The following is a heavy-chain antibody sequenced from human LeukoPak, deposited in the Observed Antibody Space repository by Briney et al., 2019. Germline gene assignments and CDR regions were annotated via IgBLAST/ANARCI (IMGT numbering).Heavy chain of an antibody. CDR3: ARDGIVGAEDY. J-gene: IGHJ4*02. CDR2: INPNSGGT. CDR1: GYTFTGYY. Sequence: ASVKVSCRASGYTFTGYYMHWVRQAPGQGLEWMGRINPNSGGTNYAQKFQGRVTMTRDTSISTAYMELSRLRPDDTAVYYCARDGIVGAEDYWGQGTLVTVSS. D-gene: IGHD1-26*01. V-gene: IGHV1-2*06.